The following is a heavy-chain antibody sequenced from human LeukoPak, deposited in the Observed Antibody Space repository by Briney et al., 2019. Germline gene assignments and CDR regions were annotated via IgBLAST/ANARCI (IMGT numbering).Heavy chain of an antibody. Sequence: EASVKVSCKASGYTFTGYYMHWVRQAPGQGLEWMGWINPNSGGTNYAQKFQGRVTMTRDTSISTAYMELSRLRSDDTAVYYCARGRYSSSWYRPYWGQGTLVTVSS. D-gene: IGHD6-13*01. CDR2: INPNSGGT. V-gene: IGHV1-2*02. CDR1: GYTFTGYY. CDR3: ARGRYSSSWYRPY. J-gene: IGHJ4*02.